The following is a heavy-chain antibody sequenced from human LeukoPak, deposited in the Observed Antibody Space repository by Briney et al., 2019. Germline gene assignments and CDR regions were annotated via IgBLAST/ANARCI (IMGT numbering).Heavy chain of an antibody. D-gene: IGHD2-2*01. J-gene: IGHJ4*02. CDR3: ARDRARRDSTFDFDF. CDR2: ISSTGNTI. CDR1: GFTFSTYD. V-gene: IGHV3-48*03. Sequence: GSLRLSCAASGFTFSTYDMNWVRQAPGKGLQWVSLISSTGNTIYYADSMKGRFTISRDNAKNSLYLQMNSMRAEDTAVYYCARDRARRDSTFDFDFWGQGTLVTVSS.